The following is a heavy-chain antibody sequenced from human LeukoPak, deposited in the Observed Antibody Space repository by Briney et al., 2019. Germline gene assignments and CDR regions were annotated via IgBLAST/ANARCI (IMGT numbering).Heavy chain of an antibody. Sequence: SETLSLTCTVSGGSISSYYWSWIRKPAGKGLEWIGRIYSTGSTNYNPSLKSRVTMSVDTSKNQFSLRLRSVTAADTAVYYCARRIASAGTAGFDFWGQGALVTVSS. CDR3: ARRIASAGTAGFDF. CDR1: GGSISSYY. CDR2: IYSTGST. V-gene: IGHV4-4*07. J-gene: IGHJ4*02. D-gene: IGHD6-13*01.